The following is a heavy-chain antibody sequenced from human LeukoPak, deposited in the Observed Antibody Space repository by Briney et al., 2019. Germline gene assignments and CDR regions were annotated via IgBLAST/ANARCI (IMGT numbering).Heavy chain of an antibody. CDR1: NYSISNSLY. CDR3: AGDIVVVPAASWFDP. D-gene: IGHD2-2*01. V-gene: IGHV4-38-2*02. J-gene: IGHJ5*02. Sequence: SETLSLTCSGSNYSISNSLYWGWLCQPPGKGLEWIGEINHSGSTNYNPSLKSRVTISVDTSKNQFSLKLSSVTAADTAVYYCAGDIVVVPAASWFDPWGQGTLVTVSS. CDR2: INHSGST.